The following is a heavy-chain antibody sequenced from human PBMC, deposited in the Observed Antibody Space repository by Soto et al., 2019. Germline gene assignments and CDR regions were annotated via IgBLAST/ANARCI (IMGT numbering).Heavy chain of an antibody. V-gene: IGHV3-23*01. D-gene: IGHD3-16*02. Sequence: EAQLLESGGGLVQPGGALTLSCATSGFTFSSYAMVWVRQAAAKGLEWVASISNTGDTAYYADSVKGRFTSSRGNSENTLYLQMNGRSAAETALYFCAKSRVFIGAIVTLLDSWGKGTQVTVSS. CDR1: GFTFSSYA. CDR3: AKSRVFIGAIVTLLDS. CDR2: ISNTGDTA. J-gene: IGHJ4*02.